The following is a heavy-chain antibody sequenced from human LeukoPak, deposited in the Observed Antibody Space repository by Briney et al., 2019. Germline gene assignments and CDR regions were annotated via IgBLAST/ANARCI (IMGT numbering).Heavy chain of an antibody. CDR2: ISTNGGIT. J-gene: IGHJ4*02. CDR3: ARGFRYYGSGIYY. V-gene: IGHV3-64*01. CDR1: GFTFSEYS. D-gene: IGHD3-10*01. Sequence: GGSLRLSCAASGFTFSEYSMHWVRQAPGKGLEYVSAISTNGGITYYANSVKGRFTISRDDPKKTLDLQMGSLRPEDIDVYYCARGFRYYGSGIYYWGQGTLVTVSS.